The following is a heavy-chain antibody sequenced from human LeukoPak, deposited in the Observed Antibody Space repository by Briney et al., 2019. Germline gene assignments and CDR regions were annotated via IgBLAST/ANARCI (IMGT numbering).Heavy chain of an antibody. CDR3: VRGETGTTPLDY. J-gene: IGHJ4*02. CDR1: GFTFSNYW. D-gene: IGHD1-1*01. CDR2: IYGDGTTT. Sequence: PGGSLRLSCAASGFTFSNYWMHWVRQAPGKGLVWVSLIYGDGTTTTYADSVKGRFTISRDNGKNTLYLQMNSLTVEDTAVYYCVRGETGTTPLDYWGQGTLVSVSS. V-gene: IGHV3-74*01.